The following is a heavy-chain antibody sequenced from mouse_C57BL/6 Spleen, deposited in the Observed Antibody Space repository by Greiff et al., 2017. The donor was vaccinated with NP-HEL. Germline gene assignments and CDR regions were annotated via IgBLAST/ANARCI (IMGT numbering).Heavy chain of an antibody. Sequence: VQLQQPGAELVRPGSSVKLSCKASGYTFTSYWMDWVKQRPGQGLEWIGNIYPSDSETHYNQKFKDKATLTVDKSSSTAYMQLSSLTSEDSAVYYCARSPDSYYAMDYWGQGTSVTVSS. CDR3: ARSPDSYYAMDY. J-gene: IGHJ4*01. CDR1: GYTFTSYW. V-gene: IGHV1-61*01. CDR2: IYPSDSET.